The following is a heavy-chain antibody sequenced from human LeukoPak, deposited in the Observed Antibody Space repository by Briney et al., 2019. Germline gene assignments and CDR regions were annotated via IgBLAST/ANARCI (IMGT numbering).Heavy chain of an antibody. CDR1: GASFTRDNW. J-gene: IGHJ2*01. CDR3: ARLAHGINFMYWYFDL. D-gene: IGHD3-10*01. V-gene: IGHV4-4*02. CDR2: ISHTGST. Sequence: PSETLSLTCAVSGASFTRDNWWSWVRQSPGKGLEWIGEISHTGSTNYNPSLKSRVTISMDTSKSQFSLKVNSVTAADTAVYYCARLAHGINFMYWYFDLWGRSTPVTVSS.